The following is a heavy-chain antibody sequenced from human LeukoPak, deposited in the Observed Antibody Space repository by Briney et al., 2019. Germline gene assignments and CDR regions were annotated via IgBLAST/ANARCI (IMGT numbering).Heavy chain of an antibody. CDR3: ARGHFIYSITWFWFDP. Sequence: SETLSLTCTVSGDSITSSSYYWGWIRQPPGEGLEWIGSINYSGTTYYNPSLKSRVTISMDTSNNHVSLKMTSVTAADTAVYYCARGHFIYSITWFWFDPRGQGTLVTVSS. CDR2: INYSGTT. V-gene: IGHV4-39*02. J-gene: IGHJ5*02. CDR1: GDSITSSSYY. D-gene: IGHD6-13*01.